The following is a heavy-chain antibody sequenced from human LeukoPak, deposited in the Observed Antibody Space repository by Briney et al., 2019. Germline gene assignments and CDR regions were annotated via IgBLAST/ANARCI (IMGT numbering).Heavy chain of an antibody. D-gene: IGHD1-26*01. CDR3: AKQWVDC. Sequence: PGGSLRLYCAASGFPFSNYAMNWVRQAPGKGLEWVSSISESGDKTDYADSVRGRFTISRDNSQSTLYLQMNSLRVEDTALYYCAKQWVDCWGQGTLVTVSS. CDR2: ISESGDKT. V-gene: IGHV3-23*01. J-gene: IGHJ4*02. CDR1: GFPFSNYA.